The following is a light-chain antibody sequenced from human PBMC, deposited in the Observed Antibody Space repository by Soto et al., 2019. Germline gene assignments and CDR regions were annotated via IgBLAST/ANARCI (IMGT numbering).Light chain of an antibody. V-gene: IGKV3-20*01. CDR3: QHYGISAWT. Sequence: EIVLTQSPGTLSLSPGERATLSCRASQSVTGSYLAWYHQKPGQAPRLVIYGTYNRATGIPDRFSGSGSGTDFPLTISRLEPEDFAVYYCQHYGISAWTFGQGTKVELK. CDR2: GTY. J-gene: IGKJ1*01. CDR1: QSVTGSY.